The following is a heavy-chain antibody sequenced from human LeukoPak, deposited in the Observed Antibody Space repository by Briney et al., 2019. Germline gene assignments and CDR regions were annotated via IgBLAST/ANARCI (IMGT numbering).Heavy chain of an antibody. D-gene: IGHD5-18*01. Sequence: ASVKVSCKASGYTFTSYGISWVRQAPGQGLEWMGWISAYNGNTNYAQKLQGRVTMTTDTSTSTAYMELRRLRSDDTAVYYCARWVVDTAMVPSYYYYMDVWGKGTTVTVSS. V-gene: IGHV1-18*01. J-gene: IGHJ6*03. CDR1: GYTFTSYG. CDR3: ARWVVDTAMVPSYYYYMDV. CDR2: ISAYNGNT.